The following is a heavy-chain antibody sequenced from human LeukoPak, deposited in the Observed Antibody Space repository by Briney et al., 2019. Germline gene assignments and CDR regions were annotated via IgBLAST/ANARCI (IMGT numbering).Heavy chain of an antibody. Sequence: GGSLRLSCAASGFTVSSNYMSWVRQAPGKGLEWVSRINSDGSSTSYADSVKGRFTISRDNAKNTLYLQMNSLRAEDTAVYYCALEYFDYWGQGTLVTVSS. J-gene: IGHJ4*02. V-gene: IGHV3-74*01. CDR3: ALEYFDY. CDR2: INSDGSST. CDR1: GFTVSSNY.